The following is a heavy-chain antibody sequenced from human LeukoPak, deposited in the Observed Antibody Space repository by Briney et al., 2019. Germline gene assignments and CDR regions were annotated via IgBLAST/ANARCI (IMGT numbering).Heavy chain of an antibody. CDR3: ARLRYALGSYSVFDY. CDR2: IYYSGTT. D-gene: IGHD3-10*01. V-gene: IGHV4-39*01. CDR1: GGSISSSSYY. J-gene: IGHJ4*02. Sequence: SETLSLTCTVSGGSISSSSYYWGWVRQPPGKGLEWIGSIYYSGTTYYNPSLKSRVTISVDTSKNQFSLELRSVTATDTAVYYCARLRYALGSYSVFDYWGQGTLVTVSS.